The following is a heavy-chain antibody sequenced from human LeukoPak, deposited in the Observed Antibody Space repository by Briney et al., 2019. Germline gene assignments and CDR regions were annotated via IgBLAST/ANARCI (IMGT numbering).Heavy chain of an antibody. CDR1: GFTFSSYT. D-gene: IGHD5-18*01. V-gene: IGHV3-30-3*01. J-gene: IGHJ4*02. CDR2: ISFDGSNK. Sequence: PGGSLRLSCAASGFTFSSYTIHWVRQPPGKGLEWVAVISFDGSNKYYADSVKGRFTISRDNSKNTLYLQMNSLRAEDTAVYFCARGGSDTAMAHDYWGQGTLVTVSS. CDR3: ARGGSDTAMAHDY.